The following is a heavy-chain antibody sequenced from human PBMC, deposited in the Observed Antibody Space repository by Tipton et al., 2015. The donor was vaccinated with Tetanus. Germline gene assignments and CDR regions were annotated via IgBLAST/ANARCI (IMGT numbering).Heavy chain of an antibody. Sequence: TLSLTCTVSGVSISSSNYYWGWIRQPPGKGLEWIGSIYDSESTYYNPSLKSRVTISTDTSKNQFSLRLSSVTAADTAMYYCARDMRGEGGGWYTDYWGQGTLVTVSS. CDR2: IYDSEST. CDR3: ARDMRGEGGGWYTDY. CDR1: GVSISSSNYY. V-gene: IGHV4-39*07. D-gene: IGHD6-19*01. J-gene: IGHJ4*02.